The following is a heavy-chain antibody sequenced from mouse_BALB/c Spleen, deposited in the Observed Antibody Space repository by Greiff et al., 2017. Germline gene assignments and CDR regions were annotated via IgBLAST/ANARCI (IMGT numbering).Heavy chain of an antibody. CDR1: GFAFSRYW. J-gene: IGHJ2*01. CDR2: INPDSSTI. Sequence: EVKVIESGGGLVQPGGSLKLSCAASGFAFSRYWMSWVRQAPGKGLEWIGEINPDSSTINYTPSLKDKFIISRDNAKNTLYLQMSKVRSEDTALYYCARQDGYYAFDYWGQGTTLTVSS. D-gene: IGHD2-3*01. V-gene: IGHV4-1*02. CDR3: ARQDGYYAFDY.